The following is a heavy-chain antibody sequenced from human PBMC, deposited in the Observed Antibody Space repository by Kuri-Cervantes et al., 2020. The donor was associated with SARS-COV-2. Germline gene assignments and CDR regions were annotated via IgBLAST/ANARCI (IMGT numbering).Heavy chain of an antibody. D-gene: IGHD3-22*01. J-gene: IGHJ4*02. CDR2: ISGSGGST. Sequence: ETLSLTCTVSGGSISSYYWSWVRQAPGKGLEWVSAISGSGGSTYYADSVKGRFTISRDNSKNTLYLQMNSLRAEDTAVYYCARGRYDFDYWGQGTLVTDSS. V-gene: IGHV3-23*01. CDR1: GGSISSYY. CDR3: ARGRYDFDY.